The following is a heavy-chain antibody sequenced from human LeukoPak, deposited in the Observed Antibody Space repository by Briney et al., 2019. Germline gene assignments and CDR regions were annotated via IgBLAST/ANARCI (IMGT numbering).Heavy chain of an antibody. CDR2: IYTREST. V-gene: IGHV4-4*07. CDR1: GGSINNYY. D-gene: IGHD2-15*01. Sequence: KTSETLSLTCTVSGGSINNYYWSWIRQPAGKGLEWIGRIYTRESTHYNPSLKSRVTMSVDTSKNQFSLKLSSVTAADTAVYYCARGRYCSADICSGGDAFDIWGQGTMVSVSS. CDR3: ARGRYCSADICSGGDAFDI. J-gene: IGHJ3*02.